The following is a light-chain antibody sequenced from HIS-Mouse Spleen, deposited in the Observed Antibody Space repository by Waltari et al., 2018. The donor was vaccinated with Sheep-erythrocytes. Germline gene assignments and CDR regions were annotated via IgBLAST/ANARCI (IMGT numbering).Light chain of an antibody. J-gene: IGKJ1*01. Sequence: ALQLTQSPSSLSASVAARVTITCRASQGISSALAWYQQKPGKAPKLLIYDASSLESGVPSRFSGSGSGTDFTLTISSLQPEDFATYYCQQFNNYPRTFGQGTKVEIK. CDR1: QGISSA. CDR2: DAS. CDR3: QQFNNYPRT. V-gene: IGKV1D-13*01.